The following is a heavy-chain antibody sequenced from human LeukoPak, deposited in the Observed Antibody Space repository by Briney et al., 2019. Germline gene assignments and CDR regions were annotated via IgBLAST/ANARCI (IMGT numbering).Heavy chain of an antibody. J-gene: IGHJ4*02. D-gene: IGHD3-22*01. V-gene: IGHV3-33*01. CDR3: ARQIPYYYDSSGYYTTDY. CDR2: IYYDGSDK. Sequence: AGSLRLSCAASGFTFSSYGMHWVRQAPGKGLEWVAIIYYDGSDKYYADSVKGRFTISRDNSKDTLYLQMKSLRAEDTAVYYCARQIPYYYDSSGYYTTDYWGQGTLVTVSS. CDR1: GFTFSSYG.